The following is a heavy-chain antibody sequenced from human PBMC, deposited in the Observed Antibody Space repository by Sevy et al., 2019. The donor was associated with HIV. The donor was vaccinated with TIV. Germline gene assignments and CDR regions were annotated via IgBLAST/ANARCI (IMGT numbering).Heavy chain of an antibody. V-gene: IGHV3-33*01. D-gene: IGHD3-22*01. CDR1: GFTFSSYA. CDR3: ARWGYYYDNAAYYAFDS. Sequence: GGSLRLSCAAAGFTFSSYAMHWVRQAPGKGLEWVAIIWSDGAYQYHGDSVKGRFTISRDNSKNTLYLQMNSLRVDDTAVYYCARWGYYYDNAAYYAFDSWGQGTLVTVSS. J-gene: IGHJ4*02. CDR2: IWSDGAYQ.